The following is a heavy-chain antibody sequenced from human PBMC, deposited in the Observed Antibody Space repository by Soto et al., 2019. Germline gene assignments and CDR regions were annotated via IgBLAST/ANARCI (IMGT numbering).Heavy chain of an antibody. D-gene: IGHD2-2*01. CDR1: GGSISSGGFY. Sequence: PSETLSPTCPVPGGSISSGGFYWSWIRPHPGKGLEWIGYIYYSGSTYYNPSLKSRVTISVDTSKNQFSLKLSSVTAADTAVYYCASSYCSSTSCLIVFDYWGQGTLVTVSS. CDR2: IYYSGST. V-gene: IGHV4-31*03. CDR3: ASSYCSSTSCLIVFDY. J-gene: IGHJ4*02.